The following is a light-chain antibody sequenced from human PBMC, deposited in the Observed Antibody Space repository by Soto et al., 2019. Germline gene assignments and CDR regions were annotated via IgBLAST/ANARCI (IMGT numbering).Light chain of an antibody. V-gene: IGKV1-5*01. CDR1: QSISSW. CDR2: DAS. J-gene: IGKJ1*01. Sequence: DIQMTQSPSTLSASVGDRVTITCRASQSISSWLAWDQQKPGKAPKLLIYDASSLESGVPSRFSGSGSGTEFTITISSLQPDDFATYYSQHYNSYSEAFGQGTKVDNK. CDR3: QHYNSYSEA.